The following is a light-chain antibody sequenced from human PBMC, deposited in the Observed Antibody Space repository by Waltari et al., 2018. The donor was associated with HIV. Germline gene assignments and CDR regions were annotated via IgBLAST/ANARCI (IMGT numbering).Light chain of an antibody. CDR1: QSVGSSD. CDR3: QQYGSARRLT. Sequence: EIVLTQSPGTLSLSPGERATRSCRASQSVGSSDSAWYQQKPGQAPRLLIYGASTRATGIPDRFSGSGSGTDFTLTISRLEPEDFAVYYCQQYGSARRLTFGGGTKVEIK. CDR2: GAS. V-gene: IGKV3-20*01. J-gene: IGKJ4*01.